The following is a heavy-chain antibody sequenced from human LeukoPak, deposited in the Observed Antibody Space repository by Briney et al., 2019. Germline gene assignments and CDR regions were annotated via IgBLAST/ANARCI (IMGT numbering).Heavy chain of an antibody. D-gene: IGHD2-2*01. CDR3: ARQDIVVVPAAGPDAFDI. J-gene: IGHJ3*02. CDR2: IYPGDSDT. V-gene: IGHV5-51*01. Sequence: GESLKISCKGSGYSFTSYWIGWVRQMPGKGLEWMGIIYPGDSDTRYSPSFQGQVTISADKSISTAYLQWSSLKASDTAMYYCARQDIVVVPAAGPDAFDIWGQGTMVTVSS. CDR1: GYSFTSYW.